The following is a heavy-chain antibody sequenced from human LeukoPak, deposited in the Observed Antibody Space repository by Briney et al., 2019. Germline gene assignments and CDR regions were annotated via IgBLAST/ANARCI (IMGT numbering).Heavy chain of an antibody. D-gene: IGHD2-21*02. CDR2: IYYTGST. V-gene: IGHV4-39*07. CDR1: RGSISSSSYY. Sequence: SETLSLTCTVSRGSISSSSYYWGWIRQPPGKGLEWIGTIYYTGSTYYNPSLKSRVTISVDTSKNQFSLKLNSVTAADTAVYYCTRTRGYCGGDSPRCLAYWGQGTLVTVSA. J-gene: IGHJ4*02. CDR3: TRTRGYCGGDSPRCLAY.